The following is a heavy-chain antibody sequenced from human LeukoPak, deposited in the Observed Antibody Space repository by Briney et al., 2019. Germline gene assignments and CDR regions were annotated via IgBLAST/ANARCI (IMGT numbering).Heavy chain of an antibody. D-gene: IGHD6-13*01. J-gene: IGHJ4*02. V-gene: IGHV3-48*01. CDR1: GFTFSSYS. CDR2: ISSSSTI. CDR3: ARVDSSWSFDY. Sequence: GGSLRLSCAASGFTFSSYSMNWVRQAPGKGLEWVSYISSSSTIYYADSAKGRFTISRDNAKNSLYLQMNSLRAEDTAVYYCARVDSSWSFDYWGQGTLVTVSS.